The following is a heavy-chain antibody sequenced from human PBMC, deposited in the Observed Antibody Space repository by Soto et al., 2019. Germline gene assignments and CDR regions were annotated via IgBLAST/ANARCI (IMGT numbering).Heavy chain of an antibody. D-gene: IGHD6-13*01. CDR1: GFTFSSYG. J-gene: IGHJ4*02. Sequence: PGGSLRLSCAASGFTFSSYGMHWVRQAPGKGLEWVAVISYDGSNKYYADSVKGRFTISRDNSKNTLYLQMNSLRAEDTAVYYCAKDLSPERFSVAAAPNFDYWGQGTLVTVSS. V-gene: IGHV3-30*18. CDR2: ISYDGSNK. CDR3: AKDLSPERFSVAAAPNFDY.